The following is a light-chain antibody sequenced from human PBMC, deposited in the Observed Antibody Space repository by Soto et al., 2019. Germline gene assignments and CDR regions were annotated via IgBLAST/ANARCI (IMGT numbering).Light chain of an antibody. V-gene: IGLV2-8*01. CDR1: SSDVGGYNY. CDR3: SSYSGSNNIYV. Sequence: QSVLTQPPSASGSPGQSVTISCTGTSSDVGGYNYVAWYQQHPGKAPKLMIYEVSKRPSGVPDRFSGSKSGNTASLTVSGLQADDDADYYCSSYSGSNNIYVFGTGTKVTVL. CDR2: EVS. J-gene: IGLJ1*01.